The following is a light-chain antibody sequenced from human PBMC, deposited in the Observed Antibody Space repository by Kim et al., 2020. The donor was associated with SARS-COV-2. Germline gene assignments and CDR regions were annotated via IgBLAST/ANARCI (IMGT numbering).Light chain of an antibody. V-gene: IGKV3-20*01. CDR2: GAS. CDR1: QSVGSIY. CDR3: QHNVNPPRT. Sequence: SPGERATLSCRASQSVGSIYYAWHQQIPDPAPSLLFCGASTGAAGTPSRFGGGGSGTFFLLTINSQEAEVFEYYYCQHNVNPPRTFGQGTKVDIK. J-gene: IGKJ1*01.